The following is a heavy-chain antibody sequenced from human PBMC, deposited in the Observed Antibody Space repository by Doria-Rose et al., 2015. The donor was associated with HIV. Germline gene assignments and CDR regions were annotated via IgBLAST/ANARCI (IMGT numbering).Heavy chain of an antibody. J-gene: IGHJ4*02. CDR2: IFSVDER. Sequence: QVTLKESGPVLVKPTETLTLTCTVSGVSLSSPGMGVSWIRQPPGKALEWLANIFSVDERSYNTSLKSRLTISRGTYKSQVVLTMTDMDPVDTATYYCARIKSSRWYHKCYFDFWGQGTLVIVSA. CDR1: GVSLSSPGMG. CDR3: ARIKSSRWYHKCYFDF. V-gene: IGHV2-26*01. D-gene: IGHD6-13*01.